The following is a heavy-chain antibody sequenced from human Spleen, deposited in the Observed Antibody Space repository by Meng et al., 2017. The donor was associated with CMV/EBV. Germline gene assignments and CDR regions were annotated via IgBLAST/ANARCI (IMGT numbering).Heavy chain of an antibody. J-gene: IGHJ3*01. D-gene: IGHD2-2*01. CDR2: ISSSGSTI. CDR3: SRVLIVVVTSGIWERTFDV. Sequence: GESLKISCAASGFTFSDYYMSWIRQAPGKGLEWVSYISSSGSTIYYADSVKGRFTISRDNAKNSLYLQMNSLRAEDTAVYYCSRVLIVVVTSGIWERTFDVWGLGTMVTVSS. CDR1: GFTFSDYY. V-gene: IGHV3-11*01.